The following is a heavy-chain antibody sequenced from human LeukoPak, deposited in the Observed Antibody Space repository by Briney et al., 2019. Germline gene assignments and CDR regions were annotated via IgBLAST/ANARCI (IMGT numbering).Heavy chain of an antibody. CDR3: AKEGRSLQTY. Sequence: PGGSLRLSCAASGFMFSSNWMSWVRLAPGKGLEWVANIKEDGTETYYMDSVKGRFTIPRDNAQNSLYLQMNSLRVEDTAVYYCAKEGRSLQTYLGQGTLVTVSS. D-gene: IGHD5-24*01. CDR1: GFMFSSNW. J-gene: IGHJ4*02. V-gene: IGHV3-7*03. CDR2: IKEDGTET.